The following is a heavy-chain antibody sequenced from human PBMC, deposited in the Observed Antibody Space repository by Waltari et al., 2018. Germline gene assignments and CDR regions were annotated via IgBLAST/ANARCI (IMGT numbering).Heavy chain of an antibody. CDR1: GGSISSSSYY. CDR2: IYYSGST. D-gene: IGHD3-22*01. V-gene: IGHV4-39*01. CDR3: ARRPHYYDSSGYYSYYFDY. J-gene: IGHJ4*02. Sequence: QLQLQESGPGLVKPSETLSLTCTVSGGSISSSSYYWGWISQPPGTGLEWIGSIYYSGSTYYNPSLKSRVTISVDTSKNQFSLKLSSVTAADTAVYYCARRPHYYDSSGYYSYYFDYWGQGTLVTVSS.